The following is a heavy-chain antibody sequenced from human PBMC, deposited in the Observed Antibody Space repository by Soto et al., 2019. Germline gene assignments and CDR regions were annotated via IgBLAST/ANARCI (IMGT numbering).Heavy chain of an antibody. J-gene: IGHJ6*02. V-gene: IGHV3-21*01. CDR2: ITTSAYFM. D-gene: IGHD6-6*01. Sequence: PGGSLRLSCAASGFSFSRYTMSWVRQAPGKGLEWVSSITTSAYFMYYADSVRGRFTISRDNAKNSLYLQMNSLRAEDTAVYYCARDLGDSRSSSWDYYYGMDVWGQGTTVTVSS. CDR1: GFSFSRYT. CDR3: ARDLGDSRSSSWDYYYGMDV.